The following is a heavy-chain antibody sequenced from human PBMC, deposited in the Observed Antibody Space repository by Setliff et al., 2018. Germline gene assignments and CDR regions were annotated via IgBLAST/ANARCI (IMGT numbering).Heavy chain of an antibody. Sequence: ASVKVSCKASGYTFSSYSMHWVRQAPGQRLEWMGWINAANENTQYSKKFQGRLTITRDTSANTAYMELSSLRSEDTAVYYCTREASVDFWSGYPYYYYMDVWGKGTTVTVSS. D-gene: IGHD3-3*01. CDR1: GYTFSSYS. J-gene: IGHJ6*03. V-gene: IGHV1-3*01. CDR2: INAANENT. CDR3: TREASVDFWSGYPYYYYMDV.